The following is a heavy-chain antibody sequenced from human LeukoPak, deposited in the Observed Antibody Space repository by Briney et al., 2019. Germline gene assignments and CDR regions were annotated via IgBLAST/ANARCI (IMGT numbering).Heavy chain of an antibody. V-gene: IGHV4-59*01. Sequence: SETLSLTCTVSGGSISSYYWSWIRQPPGKGLEWIGYIYYSGSTNYNPSLKSRVTISVDTSKNQFSLKLSSVTAADTAVYYCARVKQQWLGELDYWGQGTLVTVSS. J-gene: IGHJ4*02. CDR2: IYYSGST. D-gene: IGHD6-19*01. CDR3: ARVKQQWLGELDY. CDR1: GGSISSYY.